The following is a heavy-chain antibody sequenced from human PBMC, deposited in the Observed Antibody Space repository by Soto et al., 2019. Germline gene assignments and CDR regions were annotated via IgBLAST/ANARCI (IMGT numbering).Heavy chain of an antibody. V-gene: IGHV1-18*01. CDR2: ISAYNGNT. CDR3: ARGWFGEFVDYFDY. Sequence: QVQLVQSGAEVKKPGASVKVSCKASGYTFTSYAISWVRQAPGQGLEWMGWISAYNGNTNYAQKVQGRVTMTTDTPXSTAYMELRSLRSDDTAVYYCARGWFGEFVDYFDYWGQGTLVTVSS. J-gene: IGHJ4*02. D-gene: IGHD3-10*01. CDR1: GYTFTSYA.